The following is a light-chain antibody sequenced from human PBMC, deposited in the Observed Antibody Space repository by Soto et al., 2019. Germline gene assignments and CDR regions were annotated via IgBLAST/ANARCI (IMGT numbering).Light chain of an antibody. CDR2: EVY. CDR3: CSYVASSTLV. CDR1: SNDIGGYNY. J-gene: IGLJ3*02. V-gene: IGLV2-23*02. Sequence: QSALTQPASVSGSPGQSITFSCTGTSNDIGGYNYVSWFQHHPDKAPKLIIYEVYDRPSGVSNRFSGSKSGNTASLTISGLQAEDESDYFCCSYVASSTLVFGGGTKVTVL.